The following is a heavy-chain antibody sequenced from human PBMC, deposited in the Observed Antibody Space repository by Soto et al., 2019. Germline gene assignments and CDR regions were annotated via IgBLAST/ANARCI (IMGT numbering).Heavy chain of an antibody. Sequence: VGSLRLSCAASGLTFSNAWMSWVRQAPGKGLEWVGRIKSKTNGGTTDYAAPVKGRFIVSRDDSKNTLYLQMNSLKTEDTAVYYCTTDDPINKNWGQGTLVTVSS. CDR3: TTDDPINKN. CDR1: GLTFSNAW. J-gene: IGHJ4*02. CDR2: IKSKTNGGTT. V-gene: IGHV3-15*01.